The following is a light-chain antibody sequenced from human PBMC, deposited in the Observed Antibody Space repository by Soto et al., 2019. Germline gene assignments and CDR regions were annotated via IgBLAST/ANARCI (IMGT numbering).Light chain of an antibody. Sequence: DIVLTQSPATLSLSPGERATLSCRASQSVSTYLAWYQQKPGQAPRLLIYDSSNRATGIPARFSGSGSGTDFTLTISSLEPEDFAVYYCQQLRTFGPGTKVDIK. CDR2: DSS. V-gene: IGKV3-11*01. CDR1: QSVSTY. CDR3: QQLRT. J-gene: IGKJ3*01.